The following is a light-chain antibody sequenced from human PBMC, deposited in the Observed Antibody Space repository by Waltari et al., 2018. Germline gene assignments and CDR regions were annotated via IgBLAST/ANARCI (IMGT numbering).Light chain of an antibody. CDR2: DVR. Sequence: QSALTQPASVSGSSGQSITISCTGSSSDVGRYDYVSWYQQLPGKAPILIIFDVRVRPSGVSNRFSGSKSGNTASLTISGLQAEDEADYYCASYTYSSNVVFGGGTKVTV. CDR1: SSDVGRYDY. V-gene: IGLV2-14*03. J-gene: IGLJ2*01. CDR3: ASYTYSSNVV.